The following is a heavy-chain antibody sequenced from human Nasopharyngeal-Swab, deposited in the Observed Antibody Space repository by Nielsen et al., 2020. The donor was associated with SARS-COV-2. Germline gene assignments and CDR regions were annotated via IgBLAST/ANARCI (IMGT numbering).Heavy chain of an antibody. J-gene: IGHJ4*02. CDR1: GGSISTYY. Sequence: SETLSLTCTVSGGSISTYYWSWIRQPPGKGLEWIGYIHSSGTTNYNPSLKSRVTISVDTSKNQFSLKLSSVTAADTAVYYCARDHSYYDSNGYYFGYWGLGTLVTVSS. D-gene: IGHD3-22*01. V-gene: IGHV4-59*01. CDR2: IHSSGTT. CDR3: ARDHSYYDSNGYYFGY.